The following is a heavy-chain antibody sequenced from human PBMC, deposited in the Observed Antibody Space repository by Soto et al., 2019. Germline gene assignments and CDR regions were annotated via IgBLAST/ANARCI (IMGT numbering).Heavy chain of an antibody. D-gene: IGHD2-15*01. Sequence: ASVKVSCKASGYTYTVYYMHWVRQAPGQGLEWMGWINPNSGGTNYAQKFQGWVTITRDTSISTAYMELSRLRSDDTAVYYCARDTGYCSGGSCLYYMDVWGKGTTVTVSS. CDR2: INPNSGGT. J-gene: IGHJ6*03. CDR1: GYTYTVYY. V-gene: IGHV1-2*04. CDR3: ARDTGYCSGGSCLYYMDV.